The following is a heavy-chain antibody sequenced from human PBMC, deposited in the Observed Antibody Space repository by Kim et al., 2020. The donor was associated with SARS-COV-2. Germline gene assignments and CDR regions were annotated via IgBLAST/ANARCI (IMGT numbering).Heavy chain of an antibody. D-gene: IGHD5-12*01. CDR2: IKQDGSEK. CDR1: GFTFSSYW. V-gene: IGHV3-7*03. CDR3: ARDEYSGYDYDYYYGMDV. Sequence: GGSLRLSCAASGFTFSSYWMSWVRQAPGKGLEWVANIKQDGSEKYYVDSVKGRFTISRDNAKNSLYLQMNSLRAEDTAVYYCARDEYSGYDYDYYYGMDVWGQGTTCTVSS. J-gene: IGHJ6*02.